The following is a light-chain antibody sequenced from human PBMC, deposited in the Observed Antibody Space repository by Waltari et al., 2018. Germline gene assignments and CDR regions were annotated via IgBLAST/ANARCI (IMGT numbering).Light chain of an antibody. V-gene: IGKV3-11*01. CDR1: QSTGTF. Sequence: EIVLTQSPATLSLSPGDRATLSCRASQSTGTFLAWLQQTPGQAPSLLIYDASYRSTDIPARFSGAGSGTDFTLTISSLEPEDFAVYFCQQRSDWPRTFGQGTRVEIK. CDR2: DAS. CDR3: QQRSDWPRT. J-gene: IGKJ1*01.